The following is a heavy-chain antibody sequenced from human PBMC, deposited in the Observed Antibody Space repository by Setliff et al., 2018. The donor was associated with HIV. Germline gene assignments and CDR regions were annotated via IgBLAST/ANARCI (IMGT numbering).Heavy chain of an antibody. J-gene: IGHJ6*03. CDR3: ARSPPTTFWSGYTYYYYMDV. V-gene: IGHV4-4*08. CDR2: VSASGTT. D-gene: IGHD3-3*01. CDR1: GGSMSRVY. Sequence: SETLSLTCSVSGGSMSRVYWTWIRQPPGKGLEWIGYVSASGTTKYNPSLQSRVTISGDSSKNQFSLRLSSVTAADTAVYYCARSPPTTFWSGYTYYYYMDVWGKGTTVTVSS.